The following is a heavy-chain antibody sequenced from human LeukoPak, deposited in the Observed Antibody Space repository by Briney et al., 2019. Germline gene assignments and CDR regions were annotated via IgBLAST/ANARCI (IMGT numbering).Heavy chain of an antibody. CDR3: ARLPGYASGWYFDY. J-gene: IGHJ4*02. V-gene: IGHV4-39*01. Sequence: PSETLSLTCTVSGGSISSGSYYWGWVRQPPGKGLDWIGNIFYTGSTYYNPSLKSRVSISVDTSKIQFSLKLSSVTAADTAVYYCARLPGYASGWYFDYWGQGTLVTVSS. CDR2: IFYTGST. D-gene: IGHD6-19*01. CDR1: GGSISSGSYY.